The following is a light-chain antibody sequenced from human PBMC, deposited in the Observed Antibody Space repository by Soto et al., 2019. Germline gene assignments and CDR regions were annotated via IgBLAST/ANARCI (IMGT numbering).Light chain of an antibody. CDR1: QYIRTW. Sequence: DIQMTQSPSSVSASVADRVTITYRASQYIRTWLGWYQQKPGRAPNLLIYEASSLQSGVPSRFSGSGSGTDFTLTISSLQPEDFATYYCQQANSPFTFGPGTKVDIK. V-gene: IGKV1-12*01. J-gene: IGKJ3*01. CDR3: QQANSPFT. CDR2: EAS.